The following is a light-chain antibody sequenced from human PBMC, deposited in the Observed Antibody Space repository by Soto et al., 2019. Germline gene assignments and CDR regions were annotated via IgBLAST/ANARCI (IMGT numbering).Light chain of an antibody. Sequence: EIVLTQSPGTLSLSPGERATLSCRASQSDSSSYLAWYQQKFGQAPRLLIYGASSRATGIPDRFSGSGSGTDFTLTISRLEPEDFAVYYCLQYGNSPRTFGQGTTVEIK. CDR3: LQYGNSPRT. CDR1: QSDSSSY. J-gene: IGKJ1*01. CDR2: GAS. V-gene: IGKV3-20*01.